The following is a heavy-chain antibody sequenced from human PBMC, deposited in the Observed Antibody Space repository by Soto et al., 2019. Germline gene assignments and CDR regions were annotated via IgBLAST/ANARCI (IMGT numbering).Heavy chain of an antibody. CDR3: ATRMYSTSWYYFVS. Sequence: EVQLLESGGGFVQPGGSLRLSCAASGFTFTNYALSWVRQAPGKGLEWVSTIGGGSGSTSYADSVKGRFSISRENSKNTLYQQMSSLRAEDTALYYCATRMYSTSWYYFVSWGQGTLVTVSS. D-gene: IGHD6-13*01. CDR1: GFTFTNYA. J-gene: IGHJ4*02. CDR2: IGGGSGST. V-gene: IGHV3-23*01.